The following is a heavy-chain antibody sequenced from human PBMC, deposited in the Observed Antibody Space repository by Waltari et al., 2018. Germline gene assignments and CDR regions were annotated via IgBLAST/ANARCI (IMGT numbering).Heavy chain of an antibody. D-gene: IGHD2-21*02. CDR1: GGSVSGDY. CDR2: MSHSGAL. Sequence: QVRMQESGPGLVNPSETLSLTCSVSGGSVSGDYWSWIRQPPGKGLEFIVYMSHSGALIKNPSLKSRVTISLDTSKNQFSLNLDSVTAADTAVYYCARQIGGRLLWDYWGQGTLVVVSS. V-gene: IGHV4-59*02. J-gene: IGHJ4*02. CDR3: ARQIGGRLLWDY.